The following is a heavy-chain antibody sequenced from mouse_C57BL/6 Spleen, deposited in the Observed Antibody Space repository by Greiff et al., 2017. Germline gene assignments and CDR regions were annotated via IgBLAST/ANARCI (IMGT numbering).Heavy chain of an antibody. D-gene: IGHD1-1*01. CDR3: ARDYGFDY. V-gene: IGHV3-6*01. J-gene: IGHJ2*01. Sequence: EVKLMESGPGLVKPSQSLSLTCSVTGYSITSGYYWNWIRQFPGNKLEWMGYISYDGSNNYNPSLKNRISITRDTSKNQFFLKLNSVTTEDTATYYCARDYGFDYWGQGTTLTVSS. CDR2: ISYDGSN. CDR1: GYSITSGYY.